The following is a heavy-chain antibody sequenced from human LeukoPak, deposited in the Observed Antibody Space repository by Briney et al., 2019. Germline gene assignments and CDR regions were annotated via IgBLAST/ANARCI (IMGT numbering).Heavy chain of an antibody. J-gene: IGHJ3*02. V-gene: IGHV1-2*02. CDR1: GYLFTCYY. CDR3: SVTIGGSDGFDI. Sequence: ASVKVSCKAFGYLFTCYYMHWGRQAPGQGLEWMGWINPNSGGTSYAQKFQGRVTMTRYTSISTAYMELSRLTSDDPAVYYCSVTIGGSDGFDIWGQGTMVIVSS. D-gene: IGHD4-17*01. CDR2: INPNSGGT.